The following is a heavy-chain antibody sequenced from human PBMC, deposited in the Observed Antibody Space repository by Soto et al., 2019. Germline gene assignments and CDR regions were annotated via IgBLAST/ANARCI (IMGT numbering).Heavy chain of an antibody. Sequence: EVQVLATGGGLIQPGGSLRLSCAASGFTVNSNYKSWVRQAPGEGLQWVSITNTGGTTYYADSVKCRFTVSRDNSKNTLYLQMNSLRAEDTAVYYCAKGDGFILAVWGQGTTVSVSS. J-gene: IGHJ6*02. V-gene: IGHV3-53*02. D-gene: IGHD1-26*01. CDR3: AKGDGFILAV. CDR2: TNTGGTT. CDR1: GFTVNSNY.